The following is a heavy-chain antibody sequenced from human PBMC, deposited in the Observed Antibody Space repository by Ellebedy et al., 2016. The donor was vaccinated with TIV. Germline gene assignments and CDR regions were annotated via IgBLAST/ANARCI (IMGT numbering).Heavy chain of an antibody. J-gene: IGHJ4*02. D-gene: IGHD1-1*01. V-gene: IGHV1-46*01. CDR3: ALASFDY. CDR2: IDPTDGST. Sequence: AASVKVSCKASGYSFVNYYIQWVRQGPGHGLEWVGIIDPTDGSTSYTQRFQGRITLTRDTSTTTVYMSLSSLRFDDTAMYYCALASFDYWGQGTQVTVSS. CDR1: GYSFVNYY.